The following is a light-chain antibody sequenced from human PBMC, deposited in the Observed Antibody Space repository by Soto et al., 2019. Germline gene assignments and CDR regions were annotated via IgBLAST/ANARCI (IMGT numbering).Light chain of an antibody. J-gene: IGKJ2*03. V-gene: IGKV1-5*01. CDR3: QQYNSYPYS. CDR2: DAS. CDR1: QSISSW. Sequence: DIQMTQSPSTLSASVGDRVTITCRASQSISSWLAWYQQKPGKAPKLLIYDASSLESGVPSRFSGNGSGTEFTLTSSSLQPDDFATYDGQQYNSYPYSFSQGTELEIK.